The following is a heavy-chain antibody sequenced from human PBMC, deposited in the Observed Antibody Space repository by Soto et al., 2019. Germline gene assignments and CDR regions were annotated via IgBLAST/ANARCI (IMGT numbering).Heavy chain of an antibody. CDR3: ARLPRRRTYDLGRGYPYYHYAMEC. CDR1: GYSFISYW. J-gene: IGHJ6*02. CDR2: IYPGDSDT. Sequence: GDSLKISCKASGYSFISYWIGWVRQMPGKGLEWVGIIYPGDSDTRYSPSFQGQVTISADKSISTAYLQWSSLKASDTAMYYCARLPRRRTYDLGRGYPYYHYAMECWGQGTTVTV. D-gene: IGHD3-3*01. V-gene: IGHV5-51*01.